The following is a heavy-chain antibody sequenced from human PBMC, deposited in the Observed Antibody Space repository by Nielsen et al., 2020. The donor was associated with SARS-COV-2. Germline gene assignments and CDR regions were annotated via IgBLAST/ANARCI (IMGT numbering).Heavy chain of an antibody. Sequence: GGSLRLSCAASGFTFSSYGMHWVRQAPGKGLEWVAVIWYDGSNKYYADSVKGRFTISRDNSKNTLYLQMNSLRAEDTAVYYCARDRGDYGDWNWFDPWGQGTLVTV. CDR2: IWYDGSNK. J-gene: IGHJ5*02. V-gene: IGHV3-33*01. CDR3: ARDRGDYGDWNWFDP. CDR1: GFTFSSYG. D-gene: IGHD4-17*01.